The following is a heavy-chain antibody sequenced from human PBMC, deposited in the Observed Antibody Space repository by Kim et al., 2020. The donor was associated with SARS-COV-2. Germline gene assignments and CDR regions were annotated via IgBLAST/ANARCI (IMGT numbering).Heavy chain of an antibody. Sequence: SETLSLTCTVSGGSISSSSYYWGWIRQPPGKGLEWIGSIYYSGSTYYNPSLKSRVTISVDTSKNQFSLKLSSVTAADTAVYYCAGLSLEWFLYIPDYWGQGTLVTVSS. CDR1: GGSISSSSYY. J-gene: IGHJ4*02. CDR2: IYYSGST. CDR3: AGLSLEWFLYIPDY. D-gene: IGHD3-3*01. V-gene: IGHV4-39*01.